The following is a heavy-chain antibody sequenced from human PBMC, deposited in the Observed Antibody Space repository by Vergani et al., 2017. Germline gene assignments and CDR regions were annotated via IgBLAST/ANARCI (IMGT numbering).Heavy chain of an antibody. CDR3: VRGGAGAQNFDYYSKDV. CDR1: GFTFSSYS. J-gene: IGHJ6*04. CDR2: ISSSSSNI. Sequence: EVQLVESGGGLVKPGGSLRLSCAASGFTFSSYSMNWVRQAPGKGLDWVSSISSSSSNIYYADSVKGRFTISRDSGENSLFLQMNSLRAEDTAVYYCVRGGAGAQNFDYYSKDVWGDGTAVTVSS. V-gene: IGHV3-21*01. D-gene: IGHD2/OR15-2a*01.